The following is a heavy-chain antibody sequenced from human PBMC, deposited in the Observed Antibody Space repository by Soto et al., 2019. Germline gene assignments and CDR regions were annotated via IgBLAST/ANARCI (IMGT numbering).Heavy chain of an antibody. D-gene: IGHD2-21*02. J-gene: IGHJ6*02. CDR3: AKSKGGTANGMDV. V-gene: IGHV3-9*01. CDR1: GFSFDEYG. CDR2: ISWNSGTI. Sequence: EVQLVESGGGLVQPGRSLRLSCAASGFSFDEYGMHWVRQAPGKGLEWVSGISWNSGTIGYAYSVKGRFSISRDNAKKSLYLKMNSLRAEDRALYYCAKSKGGTANGMDVWGQGTTVIVCS.